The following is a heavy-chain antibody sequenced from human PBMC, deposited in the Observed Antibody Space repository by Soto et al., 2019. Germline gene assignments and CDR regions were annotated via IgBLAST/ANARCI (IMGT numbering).Heavy chain of an antibody. J-gene: IGHJ4*02. V-gene: IGHV5-51*01. CDR3: ARHGGIAAAGRVDY. CDR2: IYVGDSDT. D-gene: IGHD6-13*01. CDR1: GYTFTNYW. Sequence: GESLKISCKASGYTFTNYWIGWVRQMPGKGLEWMGIIYVGDSDTRYSPSFQGQVTISADKSISTAYLQWSSLKASDTAMYYCARHGGIAAAGRVDYWGQGTLVTVSS.